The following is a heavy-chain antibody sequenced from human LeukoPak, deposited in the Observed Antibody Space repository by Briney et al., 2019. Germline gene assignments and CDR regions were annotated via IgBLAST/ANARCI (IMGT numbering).Heavy chain of an antibody. CDR2: IYYSGST. J-gene: IGHJ5*02. CDR3: ARDRAYYDILTGYYKGHWFDP. D-gene: IGHD3-9*01. V-gene: IGHV4-31*02. Sequence: LRLSCAGSGITFSSYWMHWIRQHPGKGLEWIGYIYYSGSTYYNPSLKSRVTISVDTSKNQFSLKLSSVTAADTAVYYCARDRAYYDILTGYYKGHWFDPWGQGTLVTVSS. CDR1: GITFSSYW.